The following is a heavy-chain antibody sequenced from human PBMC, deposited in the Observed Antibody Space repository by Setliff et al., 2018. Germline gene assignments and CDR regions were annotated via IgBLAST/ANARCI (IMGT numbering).Heavy chain of an antibody. J-gene: IGHJ6*02. CDR1: GFTHSSDT. CDR2: IIRSSTHI. Sequence: GGSLRLACAGSGFTHSSDTMNWVRQAPGKGLEWVSSIIRSSTHIYYADSVKGRFTSSRDNATNSLYLQMSSLRADDTAVYYCTRDYGFCSGGSCSYYGLDVWGRGTTVTVSS. CDR3: TRDYGFCSGGSCSYYGLDV. V-gene: IGHV3-21*01. D-gene: IGHD2-15*01.